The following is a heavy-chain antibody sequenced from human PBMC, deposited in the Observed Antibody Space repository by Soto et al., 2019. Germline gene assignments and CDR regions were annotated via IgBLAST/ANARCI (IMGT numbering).Heavy chain of an antibody. D-gene: IGHD3-10*01. CDR1: GYTFTSYY. V-gene: IGHV1-46*01. J-gene: IGHJ3*02. CDR2: INPSGGST. Sequence: ASVKVSCKASGYTFTSYYMHWVRQAPGQGLEWMGIINPSGGSTSYAQKFQGRVTMTRDTSTSTVYMELSSLRSEDTAVYYCAREGLLWFGDQIWGRDAFNIWGQGTMVTVS. CDR3: AREGLLWFGDQIWGRDAFNI.